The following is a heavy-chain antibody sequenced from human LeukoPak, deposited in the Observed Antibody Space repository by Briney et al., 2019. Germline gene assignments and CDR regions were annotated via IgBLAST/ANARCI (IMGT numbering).Heavy chain of an antibody. CDR1: GFTLDDYG. CDR3: ARAITMIVTAAFDI. V-gene: IGHV3-20*04. D-gene: IGHD3-22*01. CDR2: INWNGGST. J-gene: IGHJ3*02. Sequence: GGSLRLSCAASGFTLDDYGMSWVRQAPGKGLEWVSGINWNGGSTGYADSVKGRFTISRDNAKNSLYLQMNSLRAEDTALYYCARAITMIVTAAFDIWGQGTMVTVSS.